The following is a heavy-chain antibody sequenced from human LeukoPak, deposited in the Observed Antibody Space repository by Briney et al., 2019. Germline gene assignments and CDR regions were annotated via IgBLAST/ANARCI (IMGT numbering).Heavy chain of an antibody. CDR3: ARHRVSSDSSCLSSPFDY. D-gene: IGHD3-22*01. Sequence: GESLKISCKGSGYTFTNYWIGWVRQMPGKGLEWMGIIYPGDSDTRFSPSFQGQVTISADKSISTAYLQWRSLKASDNAMYYCARHRVSSDSSCLSSPFDYWGQGTLVTVSS. CDR2: IYPGDSDT. J-gene: IGHJ4*02. CDR1: GYTFTNYW. V-gene: IGHV5-51*01.